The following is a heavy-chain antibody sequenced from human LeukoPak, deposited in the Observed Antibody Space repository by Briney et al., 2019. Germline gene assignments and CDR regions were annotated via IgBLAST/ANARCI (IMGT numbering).Heavy chain of an antibody. D-gene: IGHD3-16*01. CDR3: ARTLMSFDI. V-gene: IGHV4-59*01. CDR2: IYYSGST. Sequence: SETLSLTCTVSGGSISSYYWSWIRQPPGKGLEWIGYIYYSGSTNYNPSLKSRVTISVDTSKNQFSLKLSSLTAADTAVYYCARTLMSFDIWGQGTMVTVSS. CDR1: GGSISSYY. J-gene: IGHJ3*02.